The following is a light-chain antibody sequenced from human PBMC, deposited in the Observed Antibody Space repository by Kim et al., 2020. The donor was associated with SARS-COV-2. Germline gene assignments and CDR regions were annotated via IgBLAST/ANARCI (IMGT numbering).Light chain of an antibody. Sequence: ASVGDRLTITSQASQGIGTHLNWYQQKPGQAPNLLIYDTFNLQTGVPSRFSGGVSGTHFTLTISSVQPEDVATYFCQQYDDLPLTFGGGTKVDIK. J-gene: IGKJ4*01. CDR3: QQYDDLPLT. V-gene: IGKV1-33*01. CDR1: QGIGTH. CDR2: DTF.